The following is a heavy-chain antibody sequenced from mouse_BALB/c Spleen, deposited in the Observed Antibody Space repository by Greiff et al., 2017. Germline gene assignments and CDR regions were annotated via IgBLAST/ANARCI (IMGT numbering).Heavy chain of an antibody. J-gene: IGHJ3*01. CDR3: THFGQLRGFAY. CDR1: GFNIKDYY. Sequence: VQLQQSGAELVRSGASVKLSCTASGFNIKDYYMHWVKQRPEQGLEWIGWIDPENGDTEYAPKFQGKATMTADTSSNTAYLQLSSLTSEDTAVYYCTHFGQLRGFAYWGQGTLVTVSA. V-gene: IGHV14-4*02. CDR2: IDPENGDT. D-gene: IGHD1-1*01.